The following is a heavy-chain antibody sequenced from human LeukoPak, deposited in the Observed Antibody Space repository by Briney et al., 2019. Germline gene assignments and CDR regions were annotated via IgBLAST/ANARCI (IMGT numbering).Heavy chain of an antibody. CDR3: ARRGYSGYDSDWCYFDY. D-gene: IGHD5-12*01. Sequence: SETLSLTCTVSGGSISSYYWSWIRQPPGKGLEWIGYIYYSGSTNYNPSLKSRVTISVDTSKNQFSLRLSSVTPEDTAVYYCARRGYSGYDSDWCYFDYWGQGTLVTVSS. V-gene: IGHV4-59*12. CDR1: GGSISSYY. J-gene: IGHJ4*02. CDR2: IYYSGST.